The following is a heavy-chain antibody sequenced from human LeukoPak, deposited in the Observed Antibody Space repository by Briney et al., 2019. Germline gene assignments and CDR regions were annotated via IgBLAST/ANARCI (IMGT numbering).Heavy chain of an antibody. Sequence: PGGSLRLSCAASGFTFSSYGMHWVRQAPGKGLGWVAVISYDGSNQYYADSVKGRFTISRDNSKNTLYLQMNSLRAEDTAVYYCASFLTGAAPGWWFDPWGQGTLVTVSS. D-gene: IGHD7-27*01. J-gene: IGHJ5*02. CDR1: GFTFSSYG. V-gene: IGHV3-30*03. CDR3: ASFLTGAAPGWWFDP. CDR2: ISYDGSNQ.